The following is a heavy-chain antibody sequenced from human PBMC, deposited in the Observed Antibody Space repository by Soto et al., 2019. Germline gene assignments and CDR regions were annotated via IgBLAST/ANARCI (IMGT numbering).Heavy chain of an antibody. Sequence: SETLSLTCTVSGGSISSYYWSWIRQPPGKGLEWIGYIYYSGSTNYNPSLKSRVTISVDTSKNQFSLKLSSVTAADTAVYYCARGLYGSGSYHAYWGQGTLVTVSS. CDR1: GGSISSYY. V-gene: IGHV4-59*01. J-gene: IGHJ4*02. CDR3: ARGLYGSGSYHAY. D-gene: IGHD3-10*01. CDR2: IYYSGST.